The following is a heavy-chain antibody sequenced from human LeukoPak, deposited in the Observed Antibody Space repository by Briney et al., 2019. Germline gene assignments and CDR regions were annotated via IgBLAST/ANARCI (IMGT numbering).Heavy chain of an antibody. J-gene: IGHJ6*02. Sequence: GGSLRLSCAASGFTFSSYWMHWVRQAPGKGRVWVSRINSDGSSTSYADSVTGRFTISRDNAKNTLYLQMNSLRAEDTAVYYCAREPTTIFGVVDRYGMDVWGQGTSVTVSS. V-gene: IGHV3-74*01. CDR2: INSDGSST. D-gene: IGHD3-3*01. CDR1: GFTFSSYW. CDR3: AREPTTIFGVVDRYGMDV.